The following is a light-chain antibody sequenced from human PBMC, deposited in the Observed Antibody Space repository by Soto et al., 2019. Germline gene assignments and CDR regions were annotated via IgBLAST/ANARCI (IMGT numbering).Light chain of an antibody. CDR2: EAS. Sequence: DIRMTQSPSTLSASVGDRVTITCRASQSISSWLAWYQQKPGKAPNLLIYEASALESGVPSRFSGSGSGTDFTLTITNLQPDDFATYCCQQYSTYPLTFGGGTKVEIK. J-gene: IGKJ4*01. CDR1: QSISSW. V-gene: IGKV1-5*03. CDR3: QQYSTYPLT.